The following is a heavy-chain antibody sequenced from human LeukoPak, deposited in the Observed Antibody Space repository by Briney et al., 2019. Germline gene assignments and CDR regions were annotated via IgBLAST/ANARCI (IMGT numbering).Heavy chain of an antibody. CDR2: INSDGSST. Sequence: GGSLRLSCAASGVTFSSSWMHWVRQVPGKGLVWVSRINSDGSSTSYADSVKGRFTISRENAKNTLYLQINSLRAEDTAVYYCARVMITFGGVIARGKYYGMDVWGKGTTVTVSS. J-gene: IGHJ6*04. V-gene: IGHV3-74*01. CDR3: ARVMITFGGVIARGKYYGMDV. CDR1: GVTFSSSW. D-gene: IGHD3-16*02.